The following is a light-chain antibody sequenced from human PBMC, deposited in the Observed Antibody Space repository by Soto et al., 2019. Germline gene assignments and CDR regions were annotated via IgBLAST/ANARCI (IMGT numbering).Light chain of an antibody. V-gene: IGLV2-23*01. CDR1: SSDVGSYNL. CDR3: FSYAGSSTLV. J-gene: IGLJ2*01. CDR2: EGS. Sequence: QSALTQPASVSGSPGQSITISCTGTSSDVGSYNLVSWYQQHPGRAPKLMIYEGSKRPSGVSNRFSGSKSGNTASLTISGVQAEDEADYYCFSYAGSSTLVFGGGTKVTVL.